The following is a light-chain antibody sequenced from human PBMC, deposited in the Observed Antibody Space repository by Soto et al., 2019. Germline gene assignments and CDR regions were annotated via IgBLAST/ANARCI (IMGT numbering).Light chain of an antibody. J-gene: IGKJ4*01. CDR3: QQYGSSPPGT. V-gene: IGKV3-20*01. CDR1: QSISTW. CDR2: GAS. Sequence: TQSPSTLSASVGDRVTITCRASQSISTWLAWYQQKPGQAPRLLIYGASSRATGIPDRFSGSGSGTDFTLTISRLEPEDFAVYYCQQYGSSPPGTFGGGTKVEIK.